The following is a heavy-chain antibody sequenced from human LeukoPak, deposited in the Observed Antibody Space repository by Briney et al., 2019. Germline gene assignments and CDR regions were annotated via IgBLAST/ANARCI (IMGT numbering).Heavy chain of an antibody. CDR2: ISANIGGT. V-gene: IGHV1-2*02. CDR3: ARHVCSGGSCYSDY. Sequence: ASVKVSCKASGYTFTDYYIHWLRQAPGQGLEWMGWISANIGGTNYAQKFRGRVTMTKDTSISTAYMELSGLTSDDTAVYYCARHVCSGGSCYSDYWGQGTLVTVSS. CDR1: GYTFTDYY. J-gene: IGHJ4*02. D-gene: IGHD2-15*01.